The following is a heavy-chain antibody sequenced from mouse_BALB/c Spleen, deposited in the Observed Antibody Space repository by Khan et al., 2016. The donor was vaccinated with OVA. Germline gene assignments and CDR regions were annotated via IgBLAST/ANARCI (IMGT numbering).Heavy chain of an antibody. CDR1: GYTFTNAG. CDR2: INTHSGVP. J-gene: IGHJ4*01. V-gene: IGHV9-4*02. D-gene: IGHD2-12*01. CDR3: ERGGAANYKNVGGAMDY. Sequence: QIQLVQSGPELKRPGETVRISCKASGYTFTNAGMQWVQKMPGKGLKWIGWINTHSGVPKYAEAFKGRFAFSLDTSATTAYLQITNLKNEDTATXGWERGGAANYKNVGGAMDYWDQGNSVTVSS.